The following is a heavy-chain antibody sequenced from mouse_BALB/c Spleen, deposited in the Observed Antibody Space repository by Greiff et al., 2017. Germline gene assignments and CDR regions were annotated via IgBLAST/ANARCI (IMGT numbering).Heavy chain of an antibody. CDR1: GFTFSSFG. D-gene: IGHD1-1*01. CDR3: ARSRSYGSRTGYFDV. V-gene: IGHV5-17*02. CDR2: ISSGSSTI. J-gene: IGHJ1*01. Sequence: EVQLVESGGGLVQPGGSRKLSCAASGFTFSSFGMHWVRQAPEKGLEWVAYISSGSSTIYYADTVKGRFTISRDNPKNTLFLQMTSLRSEDTAMYYCARSRSYGSRTGYFDVWGAGTTVTVSS.